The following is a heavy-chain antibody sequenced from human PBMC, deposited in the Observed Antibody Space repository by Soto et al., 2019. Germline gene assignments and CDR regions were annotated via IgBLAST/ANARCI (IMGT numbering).Heavy chain of an antibody. Sequence: QVQLQESGPGLAKPSQTLSLTCTVSGDSTSSGGYYWSWIRQQPEKGLEWIGQIYYSGNAYYNPSLQSRVTISVDTSKNRFSLKLTSVTAADTAVYYCAGDNPIVYIPEAFDIWGQGTMVTVSP. CDR1: GDSTSSGGYY. V-gene: IGHV4-31*03. CDR2: IYYSGNA. CDR3: AGDNPIVYIPEAFDI. J-gene: IGHJ3*02. D-gene: IGHD2-21*01.